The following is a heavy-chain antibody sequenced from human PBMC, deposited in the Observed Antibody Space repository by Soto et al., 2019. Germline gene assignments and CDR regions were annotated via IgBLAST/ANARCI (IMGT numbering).Heavy chain of an antibody. CDR3: AKSLTINADFDC. D-gene: IGHD3-9*01. J-gene: IGHJ4*02. CDR2: IHYSGNT. Sequence: TLSLTCTVSGGSISSSGYYWSWIRQNPGKGLEWIGYIHYSGNTYYNPSLKSRVTISVDTSKNQFSLRLSSVTAADTAVYYCAKSLTINADFDCWGQGTLVTVSS. CDR1: GGSISSSGYY. V-gene: IGHV4-31*02.